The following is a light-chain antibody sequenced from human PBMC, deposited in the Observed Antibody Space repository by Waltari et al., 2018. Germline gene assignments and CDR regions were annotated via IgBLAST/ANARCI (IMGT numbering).Light chain of an antibody. CDR3: CSYAGSYTLV. CDR1: SSDVGRFNY. Sequence: QSALTQPRSVSGSPGQSVTISCTGTSSDVGRFNYVSWHQQHPGKAPKLMIYDVNKGPSGFPDRVSGAKSGNTASLTISGLQAEDEADYYCCSYAGSYTLVFGGGTKLTVL. V-gene: IGLV2-11*01. J-gene: IGLJ3*02. CDR2: DVN.